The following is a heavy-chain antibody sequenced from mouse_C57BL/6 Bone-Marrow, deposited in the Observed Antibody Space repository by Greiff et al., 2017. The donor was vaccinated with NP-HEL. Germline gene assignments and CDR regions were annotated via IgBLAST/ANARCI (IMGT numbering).Heavy chain of an antibody. V-gene: IGHV1-69*01. CDR1: GYTFTSYW. CDR3: ARGGTAQATDWYFDV. CDR2: IDPSDSYT. Sequence: QVQLQQPGAELVMPGASVKLSCKASGYTFTSYWMHWVKQRPGQGLEWIGEIDPSDSYTNYNQKFKGKSTLTVDKSSSTAYMQLSSLTSEVSAVYYCARGGTAQATDWYFDVWGTGTTVTVSS. J-gene: IGHJ1*03. D-gene: IGHD3-2*02.